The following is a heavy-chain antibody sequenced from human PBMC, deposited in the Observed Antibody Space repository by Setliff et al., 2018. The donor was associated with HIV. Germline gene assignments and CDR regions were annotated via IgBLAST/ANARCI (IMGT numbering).Heavy chain of an antibody. CDR2: IRNKKNGGTT. CDR1: GFTFSAHG. J-gene: IGHJ4*02. D-gene: IGHD1-26*01. CDR3: TTDLGSGRFSWNNN. Sequence: PGGSLRLSCIASGFTFSAHGMHWVRQAPGKGLEWVARIRNKKNGGTTYYAAPVEGRFTISRDDSKNTLSLQMNSLKTEDTAIYYCTTDLGSGRFSWNNNWGQGTLVTVSS. V-gene: IGHV3-15*01.